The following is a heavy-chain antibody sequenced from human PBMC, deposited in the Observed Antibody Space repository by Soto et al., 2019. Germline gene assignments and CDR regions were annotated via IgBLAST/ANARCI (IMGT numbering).Heavy chain of an antibody. CDR1: GDSISSIKNY. CDR2: ISYSGTT. J-gene: IGHJ4*02. D-gene: IGHD1-26*01. CDR3: ERREIQGPIDY. V-gene: IGHV4-39*07. Sequence: SETLALTCTVSGDSISSIKNYWGWIRQPPGEGLEWIGFISYSGTTSYSPSLKSRVTMSVDTSKNQFSLKLTSVTAVDTAVYYCERREIQGPIDYWGQGTLVTVSS.